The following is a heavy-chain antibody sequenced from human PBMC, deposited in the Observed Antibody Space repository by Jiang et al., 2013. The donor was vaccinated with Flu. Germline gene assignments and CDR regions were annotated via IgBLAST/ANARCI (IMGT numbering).Heavy chain of an antibody. CDR2: INPNSGGT. J-gene: IGHJ4*02. D-gene: IGHD3-22*01. CDR3: ARGRGTYYYDSSGYWTLNY. CDR1: GYTFTGYY. V-gene: IGHV1-2*02. Sequence: GYTFTGYYMHWVRQAPGQGLEWMGWINPNSGGTNYAQKFQGRVTMTRDTSISTAYMELSRLRSDDTAVYYCARGRGTYYYDSSGYWTLNYWGQGTLVTVSS.